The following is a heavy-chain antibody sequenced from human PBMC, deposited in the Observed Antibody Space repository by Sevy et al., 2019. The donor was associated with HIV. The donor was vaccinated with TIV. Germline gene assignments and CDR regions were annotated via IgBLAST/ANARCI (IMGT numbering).Heavy chain of an antibody. Sequence: GGSLRLSCTASGFSFSSSWMHWVRQPPGKGPVWVSHINSDGMSTRYADSVMGRFTVSRDNGKNTMYLQMNSLRVDDTAVYYCAKGHRGVTDYWGQGTLVTVSS. V-gene: IGHV3-74*01. CDR2: INSDGMST. CDR1: GFSFSSSW. CDR3: AKGHRGVTDY. J-gene: IGHJ4*02. D-gene: IGHD3-10*01.